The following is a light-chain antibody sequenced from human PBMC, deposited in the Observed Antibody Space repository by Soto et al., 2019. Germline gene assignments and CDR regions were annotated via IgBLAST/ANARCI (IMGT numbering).Light chain of an antibody. V-gene: IGKV4-1*01. Sequence: DIVMTQSPDSLAVSLGERATFNCNSSQTILHNSNKKNYLAWYQQKPGQSPKLLLYWASNRESGVPDRFSGSGSGTVFTLTISSLQAEDVAVYYCQQYYSPPLTFGGGTKVEIK. CDR1: QTILHNSNKKNY. J-gene: IGKJ4*01. CDR3: QQYYSPPLT. CDR2: WAS.